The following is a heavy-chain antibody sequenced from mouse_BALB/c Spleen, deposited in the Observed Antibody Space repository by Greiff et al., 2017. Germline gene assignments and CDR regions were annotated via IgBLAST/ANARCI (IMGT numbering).Heavy chain of an antibody. D-gene: IGHD4-1*01. J-gene: IGHJ4*01. CDR3: AREAGNAMDY. CDR2: IWAGGST. Sequence: VMLVESGPGLVAPSQSLSITCTVSGFSLTSYGVHWVRQPPGKGLEWLGVIWAGGSTNYNSALMSRLSISKDNSKSQVFLKMNSLQTDDTAMYYCAREAGNAMDYWGQGTSVTVSS. CDR1: GFSLTSYG. V-gene: IGHV2-9*02.